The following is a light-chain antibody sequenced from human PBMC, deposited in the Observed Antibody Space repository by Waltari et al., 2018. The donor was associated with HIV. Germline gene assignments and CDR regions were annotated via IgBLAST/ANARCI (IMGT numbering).Light chain of an antibody. V-gene: IGLV2-11*01. Sequence: QSALTQPRSVSGSPGQSVTISCIGTSSDVGGYDFVSWYQQHPGKAPKLMIYDVGKRPSGVPARFSGSKSGKTASLTISGLQAEDEADYFCCSYAGNFFVFGTGTQVSVL. CDR3: CSYAGNFFV. J-gene: IGLJ1*01. CDR2: DVG. CDR1: SSDVGGYDF.